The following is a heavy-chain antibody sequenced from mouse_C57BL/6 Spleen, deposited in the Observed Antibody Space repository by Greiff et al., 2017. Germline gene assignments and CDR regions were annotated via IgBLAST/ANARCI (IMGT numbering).Heavy chain of an antibody. CDR3: TSATVPHWYFDV. V-gene: IGHV6-6*01. D-gene: IGHD1-1*01. J-gene: IGHJ1*03. CDR2: IRNKANNHAT. Sequence: EVQRVESGGGLVQPGGSMKLSCAASGFTFSDAWMDWVRQSPEKGLEWVAEIRNKANNHATYYAESVKGRFTISRDDSKSSVYLQMNSLRAEDTGIYYCTSATVPHWYFDVWGTGTTVTVSS. CDR1: GFTFSDAW.